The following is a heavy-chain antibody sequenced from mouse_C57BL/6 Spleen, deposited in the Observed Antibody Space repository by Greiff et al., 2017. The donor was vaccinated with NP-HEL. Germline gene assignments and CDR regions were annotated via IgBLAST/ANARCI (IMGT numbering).Heavy chain of an antibody. Sequence: QVQLKESGAELVKPGASVKISCKASGYAFSSYWMNWVKQRPGKGLEWIGQIYPGDGDTNYNGKFKGKATLTADKSSSTAYMQLSSLTSEDSAVYFCASPHYGYSYYYAMDYWGQGTSVTVSS. CDR2: IYPGDGDT. D-gene: IGHD2-2*01. V-gene: IGHV1-80*01. CDR3: ASPHYGYSYYYAMDY. CDR1: GYAFSSYW. J-gene: IGHJ4*01.